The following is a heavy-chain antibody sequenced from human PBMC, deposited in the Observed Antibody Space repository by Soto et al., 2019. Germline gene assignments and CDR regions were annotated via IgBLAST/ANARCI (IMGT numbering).Heavy chain of an antibody. D-gene: IGHD1-26*01. V-gene: IGHV1-69*01. Sequence: QVQLVQSGAEVKKPGSSVKVSCKASGGTFSNYAFGWVRQSPGHGLEWMGGIIPIFGTTNYAQNFQGRLTIAENETPNTAHMGLTSLRSEAMPPYYCSDERSGNSPGGKFTDWGQGTPVTVSP. J-gene: IGHJ4*02. CDR1: GGTFSNYA. CDR3: SDERSGNSPGGKFTD. CDR2: IIPIFGTT.